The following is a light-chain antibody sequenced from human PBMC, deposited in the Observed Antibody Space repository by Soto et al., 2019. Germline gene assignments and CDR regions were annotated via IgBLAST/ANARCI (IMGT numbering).Light chain of an antibody. CDR3: QQRSSWPLT. V-gene: IGKV3-11*01. Sequence: EIVLTQSPATLSLSSGERATLSCRASQSVSNFLAWYQQKPGQPPRLLIYDASISAAGFPARFSGSGSGTDFTLTINNLEPEDFAVYFCQQRSSWPLTFGGGTKVEIK. CDR1: QSVSNF. J-gene: IGKJ4*01. CDR2: DAS.